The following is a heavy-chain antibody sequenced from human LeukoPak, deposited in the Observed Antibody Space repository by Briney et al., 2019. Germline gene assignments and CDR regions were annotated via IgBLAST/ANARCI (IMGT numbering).Heavy chain of an antibody. D-gene: IGHD4-11*01. CDR3: AEDKLQLLILDYFDY. Sequence: GGSLRLSCAASGFSFRSYGMHWVRQTPGKGLEWVAVISYDGSNKYYADSVKGRFTISRDNSKNTLYLQMNSLRTEDTAVYYCAEDKLQLLILDYFDYWGQGTLVTVSS. V-gene: IGHV3-30*18. CDR2: ISYDGSNK. CDR1: GFSFRSYG. J-gene: IGHJ4*02.